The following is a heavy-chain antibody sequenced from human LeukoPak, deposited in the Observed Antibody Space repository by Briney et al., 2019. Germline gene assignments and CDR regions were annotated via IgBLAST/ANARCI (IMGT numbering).Heavy chain of an antibody. V-gene: IGHV4-59*12. CDR1: GGSISDYY. CDR3: ARETAVAGTRWFDP. D-gene: IGHD6-19*01. J-gene: IGHJ5*02. CDR2: IHSSGST. Sequence: SETLSLTCTVSGGSISDYYWSWIRQPPGKGLEWIGFIHSSGSTNYNPSLKSRVTISADTSKTQFSLRLTSVIAADTAVYFCARETAVAGTRWFDPWGQGTLVIVSS.